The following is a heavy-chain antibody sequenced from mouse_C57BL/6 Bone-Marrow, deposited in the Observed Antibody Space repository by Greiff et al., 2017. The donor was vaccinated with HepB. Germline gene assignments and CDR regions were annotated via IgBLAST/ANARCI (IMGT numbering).Heavy chain of an antibody. V-gene: IGHV1-85*01. CDR3: ARWGLYYYGPPFDY. CDR1: GYTFTSYD. D-gene: IGHD1-1*01. CDR2: IYPRDGST. Sequence: VQLQQSGPELVKPGASVKLSCKASGYTFTSYDINWVKQRPGQGLEWIGWIYPRDGSTKYNEKFKGKATLTVDTSSSTAYMELNSLTSEDSAVYFCARWGLYYYGPPFDYWGQGTTLTVSS. J-gene: IGHJ2*01.